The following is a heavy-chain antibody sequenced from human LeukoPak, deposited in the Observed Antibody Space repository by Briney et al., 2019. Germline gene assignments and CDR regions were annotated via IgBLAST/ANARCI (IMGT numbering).Heavy chain of an antibody. CDR1: GFTFSSYS. D-gene: IGHD3-22*01. CDR2: ISSSSSTI. CDR3: ALEEASSGYPY. Sequence: GGSLRLSCAASGFTFSSYSMNWVRQAPGKGLEWVSYISSSSSTIYYADSVKGRFTISRDNAKNSLYLQMNSLRAEDTAVYYCALEEASSGYPYWGQGTLVTVSS. V-gene: IGHV3-48*04. J-gene: IGHJ4*02.